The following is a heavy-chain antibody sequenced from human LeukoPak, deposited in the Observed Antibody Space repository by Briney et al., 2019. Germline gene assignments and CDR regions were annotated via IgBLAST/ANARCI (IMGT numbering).Heavy chain of an antibody. D-gene: IGHD6-19*01. V-gene: IGHV3-30*02. CDR1: GFTFSSYG. CDR3: AKIAVAGIGSNY. J-gene: IGHJ4*02. Sequence: HSGGSLRLSCAASGFTFSSYGMHWVRQAPGKGLEWVAFKRYDGSNRYYADSVKGRFTISRDNSKNTLYLQMNSLRAEDTAVYYCAKIAVAGIGSNYWGQGTLVTVSS. CDR2: KRYDGSNR.